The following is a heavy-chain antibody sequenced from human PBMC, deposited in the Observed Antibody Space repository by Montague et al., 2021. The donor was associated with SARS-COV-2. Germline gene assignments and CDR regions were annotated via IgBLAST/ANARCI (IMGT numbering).Heavy chain of an antibody. V-gene: IGHV4-34*01. CDR3: ARGAPGY. J-gene: IGHJ4*02. CDR2: INYGGST. CDR1: GGSFSDYH. D-gene: IGHD1-1*01. Sequence: SETLSLTCAVYGGSFSDYHWTWIRQSPGGGLEWIGQINYGGSTKYNPSLRSRVTISIDTLKNQSSLKLTSVTAADTAVYYCARGAPGYWGQGTLVTVSS.